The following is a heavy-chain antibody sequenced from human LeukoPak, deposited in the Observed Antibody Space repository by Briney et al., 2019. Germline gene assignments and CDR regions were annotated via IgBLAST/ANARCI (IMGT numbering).Heavy chain of an antibody. V-gene: IGHV3-48*04. Sequence: GGSLRLSCAASGFTFSSYSMNWVRQAPGKGLEWVSYISSSSSTIYYADSVKGRFTISRDNAKNSLYLQMNSLRAEDTAVYYCAKAHHPFDYGDYSAGDYWGQGTLVTVSS. D-gene: IGHD4-17*01. CDR2: ISSSSSTI. CDR1: GFTFSSYS. CDR3: AKAHHPFDYGDYSAGDY. J-gene: IGHJ4*02.